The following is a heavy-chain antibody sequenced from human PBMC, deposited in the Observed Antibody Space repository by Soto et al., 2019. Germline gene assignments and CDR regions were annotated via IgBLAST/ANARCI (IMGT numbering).Heavy chain of an antibody. CDR2: IKRDGSET. D-gene: IGHD2-8*02. V-gene: IGHV3-7*05. J-gene: IGHJ3*02. CDR3: AKDDNYCAGGICYDVCDI. Sequence: EVQLVESGGGLVQSGGSLRLSCVASGFTFSNYCMTWVRQAPGKGLEWVANIKRDGSETYLVDSVRGRFTISRDNAKNSLYLQMNSLRAEDTAVYYCAKDDNYCAGGICYDVCDIWGQGTMVTVSS. CDR1: GFTFSNYC.